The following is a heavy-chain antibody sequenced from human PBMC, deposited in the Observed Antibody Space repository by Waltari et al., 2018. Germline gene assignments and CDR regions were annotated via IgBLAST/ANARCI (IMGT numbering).Heavy chain of an antibody. Sequence: QVQLVQSGAEVKKPGSSVKVSCQASGGPFSSHSLSRVRQAPGEGLEWVGRIIPIVEKTNYALKFQGRVTMTAEPSTITAYMELSSLRSDDTAVYFCAREKLGGGPGVNYFDSWGQGTLVTVSS. J-gene: IGHJ4*02. CDR1: GGPFSSHS. V-gene: IGHV1-69*04. CDR2: IIPIVEKT. D-gene: IGHD2-15*01. CDR3: AREKLGGGPGVNYFDS.